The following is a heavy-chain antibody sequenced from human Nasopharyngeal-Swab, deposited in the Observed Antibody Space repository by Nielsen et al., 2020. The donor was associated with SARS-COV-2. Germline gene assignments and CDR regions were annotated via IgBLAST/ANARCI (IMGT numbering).Heavy chain of an antibody. V-gene: IGHV3-21*01. Sequence: GESLKISCAASGFTFSSYSMNWVRQAPGKGLEWVSSISSSSSYIYHADSVKGRFTISRDNAKNSLYLQMNSLRAEDTAVYYCARDRLQYYDFWSGYPNYFDYWGQGTLVTVSS. D-gene: IGHD3-3*01. CDR3: ARDRLQYYDFWSGYPNYFDY. CDR2: ISSSSSYI. J-gene: IGHJ4*02. CDR1: GFTFSSYS.